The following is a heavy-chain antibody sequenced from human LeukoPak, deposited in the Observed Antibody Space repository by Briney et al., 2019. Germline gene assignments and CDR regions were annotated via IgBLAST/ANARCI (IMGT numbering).Heavy chain of an antibody. CDR1: GFTFSSYA. J-gene: IGHJ6*03. CDR3: ATGPTNDYVWGKGSKGYYYMDV. CDR2: ISGSGGST. D-gene: IGHD3-16*01. Sequence: GGSLRLSCAASGFTFSSYAMSWVRQAPGKGLEWVSAISGSGGSTYYADSVKGRFTISRDNSKNTLYLQMNSLRAEDTAVYYCATGPTNDYVWGKGSKGYYYMDVWGKGTTVTISS. V-gene: IGHV3-23*01.